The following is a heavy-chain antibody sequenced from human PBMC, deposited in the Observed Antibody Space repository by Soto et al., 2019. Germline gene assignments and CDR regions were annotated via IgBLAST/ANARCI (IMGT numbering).Heavy chain of an antibody. CDR1: GYTFTNFG. CDR2: ISGYNANT. D-gene: IGHD2-21*01. J-gene: IGHJ4*02. V-gene: IGHV1-18*01. Sequence: QIRLVQSGAEVKKPGASVKVTCKASGYTFTNFGITWVRQAPGQGLEWMGWISGYNANTKYARNFQGRITLTADTFTNTAYMELRSLRSDDTSVYYCARGVPHNIVVVIAFPDYWGQGTLVTVSS. CDR3: ARGVPHNIVVVIAFPDY.